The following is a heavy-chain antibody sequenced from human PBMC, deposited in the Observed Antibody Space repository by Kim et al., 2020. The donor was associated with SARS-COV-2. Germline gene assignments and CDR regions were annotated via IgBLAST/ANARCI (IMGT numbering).Heavy chain of an antibody. CDR1: GFTFSSYS. V-gene: IGHV3-21*01. D-gene: IGHD1-26*01. Sequence: GGSLRLSCAASGFTFSSYSMNWVRQAPGKGLEWVSSISSSSSYIYYADSVKGRFTISRDNAKNSLYLQMNSLRAEDTAVYYCARDGDGGSNWANYYYYGMYVWGQGTTVTVSS. J-gene: IGHJ6*02. CDR2: ISSSSSYI. CDR3: ARDGDGGSNWANYYYYGMYV.